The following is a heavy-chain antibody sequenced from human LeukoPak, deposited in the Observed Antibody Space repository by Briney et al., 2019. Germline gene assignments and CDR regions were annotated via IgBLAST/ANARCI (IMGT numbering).Heavy chain of an antibody. D-gene: IGHD3-10*01. CDR3: ARNPITMVRGVIYFDY. J-gene: IGHJ4*02. CDR2: INHSGST. V-gene: IGHV4-34*01. CDR1: GGSFSGYY. Sequence: SETLSLTCAVYGGSFSGYYWSWIRQPPGKGLKWIGEINHSGSTNYNPSLKSRVTISVDTSKNQFSLKLSSVTAADTAVYYCARNPITMVRGVIYFDYWGQGTLVTVSS.